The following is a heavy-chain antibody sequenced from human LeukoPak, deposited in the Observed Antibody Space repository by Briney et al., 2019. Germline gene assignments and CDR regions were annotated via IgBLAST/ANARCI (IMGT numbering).Heavy chain of an antibody. J-gene: IGHJ4*02. V-gene: IGHV3-30*18. CDR1: GFTFSSYG. Sequence: GGSLRLSCAASGFTFSSYGMHWVRQAPGKGLEWVAVISYDGSNKYYADSVKGRFTISRDNSKNTLYLQMNSLRAEDTAVYYCAKDNLAYCSGGSCYSEGGYFDHWGQGTLVTVSS. CDR2: ISYDGSNK. D-gene: IGHD2-15*01. CDR3: AKDNLAYCSGGSCYSEGGYFDH.